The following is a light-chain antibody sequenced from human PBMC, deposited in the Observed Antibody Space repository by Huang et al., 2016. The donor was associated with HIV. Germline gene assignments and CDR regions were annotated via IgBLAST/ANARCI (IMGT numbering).Light chain of an antibody. V-gene: IGKV3-11*01. CDR2: DAS. CDR1: QSVRSY. J-gene: IGKJ1*01. Sequence: EIVLTQSPATLSLSPGERATLSCKASQSVRSYLAWYQQKPGQAPRLLIYDASKRGTGIPARFSGSGSGTDFTLTSSSLEPEDFAVYYCQQRSNWPPTFGQGTKVEIK. CDR3: QQRSNWPPT.